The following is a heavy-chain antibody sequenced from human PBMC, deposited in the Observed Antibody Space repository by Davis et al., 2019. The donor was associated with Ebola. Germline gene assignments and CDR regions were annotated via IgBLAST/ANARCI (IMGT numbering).Heavy chain of an antibody. Sequence: GESLKISCAASEFTVSSNYMAWVRQAPGKGLEWVSGTSVGGTKTYYADSVKGRFTISRDSSKNTLYLQMNSLRVEDTAVYYCARDRSRAGATSPAGYWGQGTLVTVSS. D-gene: IGHD1-26*01. CDR2: TSVGGTKT. CDR1: EFTVSSNY. CDR3: ARDRSRAGATSPAGY. V-gene: IGHV3-23*01. J-gene: IGHJ4*02.